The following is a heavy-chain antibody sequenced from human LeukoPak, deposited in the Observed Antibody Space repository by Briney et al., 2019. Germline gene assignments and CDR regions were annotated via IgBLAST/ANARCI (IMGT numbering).Heavy chain of an antibody. V-gene: IGHV3-21*06. CDR2: ISSSSSYI. CDR3: ARDDYYGSGSSWSDYYMDV. Sequence: GGSLRLSCAASGFTFSRYSMNWVRQAPGKGLEWVSSISSSSSYIYYADSVKGRLTISRDNAKNSLYLQMNSLRAEDTAVYYCARDDYYGSGSSWSDYYMDVWGKGTTVTISS. J-gene: IGHJ6*03. D-gene: IGHD3-10*01. CDR1: GFTFSRYS.